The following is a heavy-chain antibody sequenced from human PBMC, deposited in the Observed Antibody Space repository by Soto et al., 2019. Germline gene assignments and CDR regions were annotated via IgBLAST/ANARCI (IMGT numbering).Heavy chain of an antibody. V-gene: IGHV4-59*08. D-gene: IGHD2-8*01. Sequence: PSETLSLTCTVSGGSISSYYWSWIRQPPGKGLEWIGYIYYSGSTNYNPSLKSRVTISVDTSKNQFSLKLSSVTAADTAVYYCARRYCTNGVCYPHYYYYYMDVWGKGTTVTVSS. CDR3: ARRYCTNGVCYPHYYYYYMDV. CDR2: IYYSGST. CDR1: GGSISSYY. J-gene: IGHJ6*03.